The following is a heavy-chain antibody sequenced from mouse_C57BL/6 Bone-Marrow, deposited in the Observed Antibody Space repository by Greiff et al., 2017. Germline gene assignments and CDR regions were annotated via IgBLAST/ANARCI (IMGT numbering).Heavy chain of an antibody. D-gene: IGHD1-1*01. CDR3: ARRGYYGSSYEYFDY. CDR2: IYPRSGHT. V-gene: IGHV1-81*01. J-gene: IGHJ2*01. Sequence: VQLQQSGAELARPGASVKLSCKASGYTFTSYGISWVKQRTGQGLEWIGEIYPRSGHTYYNEKFKGKATLTADKSSSTAYMELRSLTSEDSAVYFCARRGYYGSSYEYFDYWGQGTTLTVSS. CDR1: GYTFTSYG.